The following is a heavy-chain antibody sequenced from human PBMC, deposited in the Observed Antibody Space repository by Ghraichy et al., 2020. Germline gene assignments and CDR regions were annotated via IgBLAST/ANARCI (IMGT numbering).Heavy chain of an antibody. CDR1: GFTLGSYW. CDR2: INSDGSTT. D-gene: IGHD1/OR15-1a*01. Sequence: GGSLRLSCAASGFTLGSYWMHWVRQAPGKGLVWVSRINSDGSTTSYADSVKGQFTISRDNAKNTLYLQMNSLRAEDTAVYYCARPPGTQGYYGMDVWGQGTTVTVSS. J-gene: IGHJ6*02. V-gene: IGHV3-74*01. CDR3: ARPPGTQGYYGMDV.